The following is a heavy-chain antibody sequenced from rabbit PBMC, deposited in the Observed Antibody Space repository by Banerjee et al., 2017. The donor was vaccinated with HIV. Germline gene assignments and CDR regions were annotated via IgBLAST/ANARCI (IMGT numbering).Heavy chain of an antibody. Sequence: QEQLVESGGGLVKPEGSLKLSCTASGFSFSNKAVMCWVRQAPGKGLEWIACINAVTGKAVYASWAKGRFTFSKTSSTTVTLQMTSLTVADTATYFCARDGGSGWNFNLWGPGTLVTVS. CDR2: INAVTGKA. CDR3: ARDGGSGWNFNL. J-gene: IGHJ4*01. V-gene: IGHV1S45*01. CDR1: GFSFSNKAV. D-gene: IGHD1-1*01.